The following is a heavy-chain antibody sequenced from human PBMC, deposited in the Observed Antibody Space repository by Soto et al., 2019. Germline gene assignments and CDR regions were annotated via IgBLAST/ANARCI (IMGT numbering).Heavy chain of an antibody. CDR3: ATDRRGPEAGTWYLDV. V-gene: IGHV3-23*01. CDR2: LTATSGRT. D-gene: IGHD6-13*01. J-gene: IGHJ2*01. CDR1: GFTFSSYS. Sequence: EVHLLESGGGLVQPGGSLRLSCAASGFTFSSYSMTWVRQAPGKGPEWVSALTATSGRTYYVDSVRGRFTISRDNSKNTLYLQMNSLRAEDTAVYYCATDRRGPEAGTWYLDVWGRGTLVTVSS.